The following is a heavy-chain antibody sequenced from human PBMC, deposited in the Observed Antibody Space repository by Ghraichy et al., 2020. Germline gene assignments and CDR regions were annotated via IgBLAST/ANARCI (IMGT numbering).Heavy chain of an antibody. CDR2: IWYDGSNK. CDR3: ARDRITMVRGVILYYYGMDV. V-gene: IGHV3-33*01. D-gene: IGHD3-10*01. CDR1: GFDFSSYG. J-gene: IGHJ6*02. Sequence: LSLTCAASGFDFSSYGMHWVRQAPGKGLEWVAVIWYDGSNKYYADSVKGRFTISRDNSKNTLYLQMNSLRAEDTAVYYCARDRITMVRGVILYYYGMDVWGQGTTVTVSS.